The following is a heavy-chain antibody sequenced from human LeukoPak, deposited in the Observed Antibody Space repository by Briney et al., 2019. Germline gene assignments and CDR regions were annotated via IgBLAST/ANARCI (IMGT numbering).Heavy chain of an antibody. V-gene: IGHV3-23*01. J-gene: IGHJ5*02. Sequence: GGSLRLSCAASGFTFSSYAMSWVRQAPGKGLEWVSAISGSGGSTYYADSVKGRFTISRDNSKNTLYLQMNSLRAEDTAVYYCAEDQIRGSYSNWFDPWGQGTLVTVSS. D-gene: IGHD1-26*01. CDR2: ISGSGGST. CDR1: GFTFSSYA. CDR3: AEDQIRGSYSNWFDP.